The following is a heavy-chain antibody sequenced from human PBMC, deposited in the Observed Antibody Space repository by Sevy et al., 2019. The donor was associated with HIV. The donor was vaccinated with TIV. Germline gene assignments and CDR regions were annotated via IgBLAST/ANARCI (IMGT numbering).Heavy chain of an antibody. CDR1: GGSISSGLYY. Sequence: SETLSLTCTVSGGSISSGLYYWNWIRQPAGKGLEWIGHIYSSRNTDYNPSLKGRVTMSVDTSKNQLSLRLTSVTAADTALYFCARARRRDGYNYFDYWGQGTLVTVFS. CDR3: ARARRRDGYNYFDY. V-gene: IGHV4-61*09. CDR2: IYSSRNT. D-gene: IGHD5-12*01. J-gene: IGHJ4*02.